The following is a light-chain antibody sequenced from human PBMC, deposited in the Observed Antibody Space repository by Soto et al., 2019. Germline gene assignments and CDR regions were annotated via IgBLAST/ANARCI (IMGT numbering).Light chain of an antibody. CDR3: SSYTSSSTDVV. Sequence: QSALTQPASVSGSPGQSITISCTGTSSDVGGYNYVSWYQQHPGKAPKLMIYDVSNRPSGVSNRFSGSKSGNTASLTISGLRAEDEADYYCSSYTSSSTDVVFGGGTKRTVL. J-gene: IGLJ2*01. V-gene: IGLV2-14*01. CDR2: DVS. CDR1: SSDVGGYNY.